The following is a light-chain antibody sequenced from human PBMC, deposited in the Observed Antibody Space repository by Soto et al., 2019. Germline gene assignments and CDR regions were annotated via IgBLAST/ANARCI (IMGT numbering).Light chain of an antibody. CDR2: DAS. J-gene: IGKJ4*01. CDR3: QHYGPSPRLT. CDR1: QSVSSY. V-gene: IGKV3-11*01. Sequence: EIVLTQSPATLSLSPGERATLSCRASQSVSSYLAWYQQKPGQAPRLLIYDASNRATGIPARFSGSGSGTDFTLTISSLEPEDFAVYYCQHYGPSPRLTFGGGTKVEIK.